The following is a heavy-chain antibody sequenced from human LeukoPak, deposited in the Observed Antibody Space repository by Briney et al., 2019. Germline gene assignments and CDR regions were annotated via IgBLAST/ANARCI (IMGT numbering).Heavy chain of an antibody. CDR1: GGSFSGYY. CDR2: INHSGST. J-gene: IGHJ3*02. Sequence: SETLSLTCAVYGGSFSGYYWSWIRQPPGKGLEWIGEINHSGSTNYNPSLKSRVTISVDTSKNQFSLKLSSVTAADTAVYYCALADCSSTSCYPDAFDIWGQGTMVTVSS. V-gene: IGHV4-34*01. CDR3: ALADCSSTSCYPDAFDI. D-gene: IGHD2-2*01.